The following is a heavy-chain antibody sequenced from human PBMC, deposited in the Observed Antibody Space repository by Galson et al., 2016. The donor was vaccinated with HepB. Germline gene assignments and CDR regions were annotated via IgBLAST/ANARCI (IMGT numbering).Heavy chain of an antibody. D-gene: IGHD1-26*01. CDR3: ARVGFYCHRAGCGNYYAMDN. Sequence: SVKVSCKASGYTFTGYYMHWVRQAPGQGLEWMGWINPNGGGTNYAQKFQGRVNVTGDTSINTAFMELSRLRSDDTAVYYCARVGFYCHRAGCGNYYAMDNWGHGTLVTVSS. J-gene: IGHJ4*01. V-gene: IGHV1-2*02. CDR1: GYTFTGYY. CDR2: INPNGGGT.